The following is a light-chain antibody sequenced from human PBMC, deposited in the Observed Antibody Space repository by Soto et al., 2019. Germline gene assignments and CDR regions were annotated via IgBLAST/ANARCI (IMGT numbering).Light chain of an antibody. CDR3: ILNYGASQPWV. CDR2: GTS. J-gene: IGLJ7*01. Sequence: QAVVTQEPSLTVSPGGTVTLTCASSTGPVTSGSSANWFQQKPGQTPRSLIYGTSYKYSWTPARLSGSLLGDKAALTLSDVQPEDESTYQCILNYGASQPWVFGGGTQLTVL. V-gene: IGLV7-43*01. CDR1: TGPVTSGSS.